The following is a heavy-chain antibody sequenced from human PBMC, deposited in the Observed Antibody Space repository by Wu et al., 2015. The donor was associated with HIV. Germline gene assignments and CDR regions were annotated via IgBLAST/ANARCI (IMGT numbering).Heavy chain of an antibody. V-gene: IGHV1-69*05. Sequence: QVQLVQSGAEVKKPGSSVNVSCQAFGGTFSGYAVNWVRQAPGQGLEWMGGIIPVFGTTSYAQKFRGRDTITTDASTNTAYMELTGLRSADTAVYYCAGGILVRGSERWFDPWAREPWSPSPQ. CDR3: AGGILVRGSERWFDP. J-gene: IGHJ5*02. D-gene: IGHD1-1*01. CDR1: GGTFSGYA. CDR2: IIPVFGTT.